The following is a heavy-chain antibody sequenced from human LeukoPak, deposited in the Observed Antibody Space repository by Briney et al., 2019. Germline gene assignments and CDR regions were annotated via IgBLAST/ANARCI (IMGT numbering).Heavy chain of an antibody. CDR1: GFTVSSYE. D-gene: IGHD1-26*01. J-gene: IGHJ3*02. Sequence: GGSLRLSCAASGFTVSSYEMNWVRQAPGKGLEWVSYISSSGRAIYYADSVKVRFTISRDNAKNSLYLQMNSLRAEDTAVYYCARDQEPDAFDIWGQGTMVTVSS. CDR2: ISSSGRAI. CDR3: ARDQEPDAFDI. V-gene: IGHV3-48*03.